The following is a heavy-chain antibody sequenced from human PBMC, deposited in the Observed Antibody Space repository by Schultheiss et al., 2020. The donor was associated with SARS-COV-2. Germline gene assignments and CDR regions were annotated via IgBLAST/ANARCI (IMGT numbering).Heavy chain of an antibody. CDR3: ARGSPDYGETGYYYGMDV. V-gene: IGHV1-69*13. D-gene: IGHD4-17*01. Sequence: SVKVSCKTFGYTFNTYGISWVRQAPGQGLEWMGGIIPIFGTANYAQKFQGRVTITADESTSTAYMELSSLRSEDTAVYYCARGSPDYGETGYYYGMDVWGQGTTVTVSS. J-gene: IGHJ6*02. CDR1: GYTFNTYG. CDR2: IIPIFGTA.